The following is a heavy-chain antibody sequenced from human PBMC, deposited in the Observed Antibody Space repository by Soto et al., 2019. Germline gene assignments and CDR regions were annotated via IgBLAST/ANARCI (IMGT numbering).Heavy chain of an antibody. V-gene: IGHV1-24*01. CDR2: FDPEDGET. CDR3: ATGRIAAAGTTLWFDY. J-gene: IGHJ4*02. Sequence: ASLKVSCKVSGYTLTELSMHWVRQAPGKGLEWMGGFDPEDGETIYAQKFQGRVTMTEDTSTGTAYMELSSLRSEDTAVYYCATGRIAAAGTTLWFDYWGQGTLVTVSS. D-gene: IGHD6-13*01. CDR1: GYTLTELS.